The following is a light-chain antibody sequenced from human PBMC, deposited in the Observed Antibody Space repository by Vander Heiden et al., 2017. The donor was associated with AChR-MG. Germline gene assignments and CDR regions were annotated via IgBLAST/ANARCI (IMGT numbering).Light chain of an antibody. V-gene: IGKV1-39*01. J-gene: IGKJ4*01. CDR3: QQSDSTPPT. CDR1: QSIRTY. Sequence: DIQMTQSPSSLSTFVGDKVTIPCRASQSIRTYLNWYQQKPGKAPKLVISAASNLQSGVPARFSGSGSGKDFTLTISSLQPEDFGTYYCQQSDSTPPTFGGGTKVEIK. CDR2: AAS.